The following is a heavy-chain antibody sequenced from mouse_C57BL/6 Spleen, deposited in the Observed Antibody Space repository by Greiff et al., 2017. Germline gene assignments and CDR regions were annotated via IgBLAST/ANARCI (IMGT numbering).Heavy chain of an antibody. J-gene: IGHJ1*03. CDR3: ARKVLREWYFDV. CDR1: GYAFTNYL. CDR2: INPGSGGT. V-gene: IGHV1-54*01. D-gene: IGHD1-1*01. Sequence: QVQLQQSGAELVRPGTSVKVSCKASGYAFTNYLIEWVKQRPGQGLEWIGVINPGSGGTNYNEKFKGKATLTADKSSSTTYMQLSSLTSEDYAVYFCARKVLREWYFDVWGTGTTVTVSS.